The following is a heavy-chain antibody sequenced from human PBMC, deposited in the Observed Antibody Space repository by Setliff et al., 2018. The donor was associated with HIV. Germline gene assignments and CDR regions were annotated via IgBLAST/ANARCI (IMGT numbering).Heavy chain of an antibody. D-gene: IGHD3-22*01. Sequence: KLSETLSLTCTVSGDSISTNSPYWAWIRQPPGKGLEWIGTIFYSGFTYYNPSLKSRVSIAVDTSKNQISLRLSSVTVADTAVYYCARHWDYDRSSSYFRAFDIWGQGTMVTVSS. V-gene: IGHV4-39*01. CDR3: ARHWDYDRSSSYFRAFDI. CDR2: IFYSGFT. J-gene: IGHJ3*02. CDR1: GDSISTNSPY.